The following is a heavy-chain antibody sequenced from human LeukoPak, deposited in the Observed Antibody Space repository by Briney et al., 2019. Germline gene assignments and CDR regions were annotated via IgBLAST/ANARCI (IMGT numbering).Heavy chain of an antibody. V-gene: IGHV4-30-2*01. J-gene: IGHJ5*02. CDR3: ARAGTTMVRGVTHWFDP. Sequence: SETLSLTFTVSGGSISSGGYYWSWIRQPPGKGLEWIGYIYHSGSTYYNPSLKSRVTISVDRSKNQFSLKLSSVTAADTAVYYCARAGTTMVRGVTHWFDPWGQGTLVTVSS. D-gene: IGHD3-10*01. CDR1: GGSISSGGYY. CDR2: IYHSGST.